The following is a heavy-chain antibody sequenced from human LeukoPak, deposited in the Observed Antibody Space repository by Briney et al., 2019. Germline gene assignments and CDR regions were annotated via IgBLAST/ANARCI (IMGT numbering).Heavy chain of an antibody. Sequence: GRSLRLSCAASGFTFSSYGMHWVRQAPGKGLEWVAVIAYSGRNRYYADSVKGRFTISRDNSKKTLYLEINSLRAEDTAVYYCAKDQGDMVRGVYYYYGMDVWGQGTTVTVSS. CDR1: GFTFSSYG. CDR2: IAYSGRNR. CDR3: AKDQGDMVRGVYYYYGMDV. V-gene: IGHV3-30*18. D-gene: IGHD3-10*01. J-gene: IGHJ6*02.